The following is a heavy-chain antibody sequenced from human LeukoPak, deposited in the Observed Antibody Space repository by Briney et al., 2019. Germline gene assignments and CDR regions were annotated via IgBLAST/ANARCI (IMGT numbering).Heavy chain of an antibody. D-gene: IGHD3-16*02. CDR2: IRSKGYGGTT. V-gene: IGHV3-49*04. CDR1: GFTFSTYT. Sequence: GGSLRLSCTASGFTFSTYTMNWVRQAPGKGLEWVGFIRSKGYGGTTEYAASVKGRFTISRDDSKSIAYLQMNSLKTEDTAVYYCIRDYNYLWGSYRPEAFDIWGQGTMVTVSS. J-gene: IGHJ3*02. CDR3: IRDYNYLWGSYRPEAFDI.